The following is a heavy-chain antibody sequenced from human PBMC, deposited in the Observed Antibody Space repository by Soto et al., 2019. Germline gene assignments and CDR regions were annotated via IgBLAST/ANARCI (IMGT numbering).Heavy chain of an antibody. CDR1: GFAFSDYT. D-gene: IGHD5-12*01. CDR3: ARDRGHDAWYFDL. V-gene: IGHV3-21*01. Sequence: ESGGGLVKPGGSLRLSCEASGFAFSDYTMHWVRQAPGRGLDWVSSIGDSGSFIYYADSMKGRITISRDNAKKTFYLQMNHLRVEDTAIYYCARDRGHDAWYFDLWGRGTAVTVSS. CDR2: IGDSGSFI. J-gene: IGHJ2*01.